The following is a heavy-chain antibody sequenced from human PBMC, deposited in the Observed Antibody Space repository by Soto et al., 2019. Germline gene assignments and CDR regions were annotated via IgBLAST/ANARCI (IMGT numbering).Heavy chain of an antibody. CDR1: GGTFSSYA. CDR2: IIPIFGTA. D-gene: IGHD1-20*01. J-gene: IGHJ4*02. V-gene: IGHV1-69*13. Sequence: SVKVSCKASGGTFSSYAISWVRQAPGQGLEWMGGIIPIFGTANYAQKFQGRVTITADESTSTAYMELSSLRSEDTAVYYCARGMYNWSSRILIDYWGQGTLVTVSS. CDR3: ARGMYNWSSRILIDY.